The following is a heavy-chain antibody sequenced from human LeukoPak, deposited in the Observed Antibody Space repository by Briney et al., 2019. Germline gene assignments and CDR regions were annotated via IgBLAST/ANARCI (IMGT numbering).Heavy chain of an antibody. Sequence: ASVKVSCKASGGTFSSYAISWVRQAPGQGLEWMGWISAYNGNTNYAQKLQGRVTMTTDTSTSTAYMELRSLRSDDTAVYYCARDVATEYYYYGMDVWGQGTTVTVSS. CDR1: GGTFSSYA. CDR3: ARDVATEYYYYGMDV. V-gene: IGHV1-18*01. D-gene: IGHD5-12*01. CDR2: ISAYNGNT. J-gene: IGHJ6*02.